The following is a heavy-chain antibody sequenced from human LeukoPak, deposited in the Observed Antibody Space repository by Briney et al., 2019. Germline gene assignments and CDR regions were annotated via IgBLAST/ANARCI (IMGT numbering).Heavy chain of an antibody. V-gene: IGHV3-21*01. D-gene: IGHD3-9*01. CDR3: ARGLTGYYTKKYCFDN. CDR1: GFTFCSYS. CDR2: ISSSSGYI. J-gene: IGHJ4*02. Sequence: GGSLRLSCAASGFTFCSYSMHWVRQAPGKGLEWVSSISSSSGYIYYADSVKGRFTISGDNAKNSLYLQMNSLRAEDTAVYYCARGLTGYYTKKYCFDNWGQGELGTVS.